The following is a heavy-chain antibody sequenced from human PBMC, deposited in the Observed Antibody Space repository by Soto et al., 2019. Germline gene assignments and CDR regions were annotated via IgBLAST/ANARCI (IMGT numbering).Heavy chain of an antibody. J-gene: IGHJ4*02. Sequence: EVQLVESGGGLVQPGESLTLSCAASGFTFSSYWLHWVRQAPGKGLVWVSRIKSDGSGTYYADSVKGRLTITRDNEQNARYLQMNSLRVEDTAVDFCARGDGDRYDGNGYIGRRWGQGTLVTVSS. CDR3: ARGDGDRYDGNGYIGRR. CDR1: GFTFSSYW. V-gene: IGHV3-74*01. CDR2: IKSDGSGT. D-gene: IGHD3-22*01.